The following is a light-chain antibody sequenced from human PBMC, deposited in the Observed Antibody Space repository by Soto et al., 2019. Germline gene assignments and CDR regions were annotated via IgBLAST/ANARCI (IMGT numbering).Light chain of an antibody. CDR3: QQPYSYPLT. V-gene: IGKV3-20*01. J-gene: IGKJ4*01. Sequence: EIVWTQSTGTLSLSPAERATLSCRASQSVSSSYLAWYQQKHGQXPRXXIYGASSRATGIPDRFSGSGSGTDVTLTISRLEPEDCETYYGQQPYSYPLTFGGGTKVDIK. CDR2: GAS. CDR1: QSVSSSY.